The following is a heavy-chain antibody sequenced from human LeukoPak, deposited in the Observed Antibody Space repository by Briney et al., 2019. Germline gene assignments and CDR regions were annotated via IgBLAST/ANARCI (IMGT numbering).Heavy chain of an antibody. J-gene: IGHJ4*02. CDR2: INPRGGST. D-gene: IGHD5-12*01. CDR1: GYTFTSYC. Sequence: ASVKVSCKASGYTFTSYCMHWVRQAPGRGLEWMGIINPRGGSTNYAQKFQGRVTMTRDTSTSTVYMELSSLRSEDTAVYYCARDEGDSGYDSPGYWGQGTLVTVSS. V-gene: IGHV1-46*03. CDR3: ARDEGDSGYDSPGY.